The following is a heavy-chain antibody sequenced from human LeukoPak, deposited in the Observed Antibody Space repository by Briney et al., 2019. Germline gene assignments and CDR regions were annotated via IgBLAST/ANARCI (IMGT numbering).Heavy chain of an antibody. CDR1: GFTFSTYA. CDR3: AKRRDGSGSYSQLDY. CDR2: ISVSGGST. Sequence: PGGSLRLSCAASGFTFSTYAITWVRQAPGKGLEWVSAISVSGGSTYYADSVKGRFTTSRDNSKNTLYLQMNSLRAEDTAVYYCAKRRDGSGSYSQLDYWGQGTLVTVSS. D-gene: IGHD3-10*01. J-gene: IGHJ4*02. V-gene: IGHV3-23*01.